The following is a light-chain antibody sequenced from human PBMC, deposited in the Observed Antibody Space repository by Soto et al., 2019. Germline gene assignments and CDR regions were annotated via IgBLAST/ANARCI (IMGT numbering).Light chain of an antibody. V-gene: IGKV3-20*01. Sequence: EIVLTQSPGILSLSPGERATLSCRASQSVSSSYLAWYQQKPGQAPRLLIYGASSRATGIPDRFSGSGFGTDFTLTISRLEPEDFAVYYCQHYSSSPRSWTFGQGTKVKIK. CDR1: QSVSSSY. CDR2: GAS. CDR3: QHYSSSPRSWT. J-gene: IGKJ1*01.